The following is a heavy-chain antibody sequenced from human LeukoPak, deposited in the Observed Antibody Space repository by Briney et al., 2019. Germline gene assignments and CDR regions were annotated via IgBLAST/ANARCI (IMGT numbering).Heavy chain of an antibody. CDR2: ISYDGSNK. CDR1: GFTFSSYG. Sequence: PGGSLRLSCAASGFTFSSYGMHWVRQAPGKGLEWVAVISYDGSNKYYADSVKGRFTISRDNSKNTLYLQMNSLRAEDTAVYYCASQYYDFWGGYPGVGFDYWGQGTLVTVSS. CDR3: ASQYYDFWGGYPGVGFDY. D-gene: IGHD3-3*01. V-gene: IGHV3-30*03. J-gene: IGHJ4*02.